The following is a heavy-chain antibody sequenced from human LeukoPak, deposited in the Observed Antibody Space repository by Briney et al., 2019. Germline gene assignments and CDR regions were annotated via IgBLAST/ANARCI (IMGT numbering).Heavy chain of an antibody. CDR2: ISGGAGST. CDR3: ARVTSYDFWSTSNFDY. J-gene: IGHJ4*02. CDR1: AITFSTYA. Sequence: GGSLRLSCAASAITFSTYAMSWVRQAPGKGLECVSVISGGAGSTYYADSVKGRFTISRDNAKNSLYLQMNSLRAEDTAVYYCARVTSYDFWSTSNFDYWGQGTLVTVSS. D-gene: IGHD3-3*01. V-gene: IGHV3-23*01.